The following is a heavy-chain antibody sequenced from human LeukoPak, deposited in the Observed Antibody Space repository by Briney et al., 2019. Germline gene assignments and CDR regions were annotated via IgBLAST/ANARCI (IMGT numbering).Heavy chain of an antibody. J-gene: IGHJ5*02. D-gene: IGHD4-23*01. CDR2: VSNSGST. CDR1: SGSISRDF. CDR3: ARRRWSLDP. V-gene: IGHV4-59*01. Sequence: SETLSLTCTVSSGSISRDFWSWIRQPPGRGLEWIGYVSNSGSTNYNSSLKSRVTISLDTSKSQFSLKLISVTSADTGVYHCARRRWSLDPWGQGTLVTVSS.